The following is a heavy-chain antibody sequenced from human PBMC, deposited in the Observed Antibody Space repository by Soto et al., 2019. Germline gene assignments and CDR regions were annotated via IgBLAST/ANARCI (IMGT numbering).Heavy chain of an antibody. V-gene: IGHV4-31*03. J-gene: IGHJ4*02. Sequence: PSETLSLTCTVSGGSISSGGTGSYWTWIRQLPGKGLEWIGYIYYTGNTYYNPSLKSRPTISIDTSENQFSLKLTSVTAADTAVYFCASGHDAYKVRYWGQGTLVT. CDR1: GGSISSGGTGSY. D-gene: IGHD1-1*01. CDR3: ASGHDAYKVRY. CDR2: IYYTGNT.